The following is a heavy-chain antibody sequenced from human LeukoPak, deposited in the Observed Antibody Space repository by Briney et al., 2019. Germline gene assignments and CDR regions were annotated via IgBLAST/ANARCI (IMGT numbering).Heavy chain of an antibody. CDR2: IYTSGST. V-gene: IGHV4-61*02. D-gene: IGHD3-22*01. J-gene: IGHJ4*02. Sequence: SQTLSLTCTVSGGSISSGSYYWSWIRQPAGKGLEWIGRIYTSGSTSYNPSLKSRVTISVDTSKNQFSLKLSSVTAADTAVYYCARSYDSSGPGHFDYWGQGTLVTVSS. CDR3: ARSYDSSGPGHFDY. CDR1: GGSISSGSYY.